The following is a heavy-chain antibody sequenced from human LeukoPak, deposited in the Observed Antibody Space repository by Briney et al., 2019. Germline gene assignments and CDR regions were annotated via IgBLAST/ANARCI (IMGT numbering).Heavy chain of an antibody. J-gene: IGHJ4*02. Sequence: GGSLRLSCAASGFTFSRCAMSWVRQAPGKGLEWVCGISSSGESPYYADSVKGRFTISRDNSKNTLYLEINSLRAEDTAVYYCAKKSRDGYNPFDYLGQGTLVTVSS. CDR1: GFTFSRCA. CDR2: ISSSGESP. V-gene: IGHV3-23*01. D-gene: IGHD5-24*01. CDR3: AKKSRDGYNPFDY.